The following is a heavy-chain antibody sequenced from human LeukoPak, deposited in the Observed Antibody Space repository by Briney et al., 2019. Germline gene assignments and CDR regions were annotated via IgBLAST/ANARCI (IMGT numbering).Heavy chain of an antibody. V-gene: IGHV1-24*01. J-gene: IGHJ4*02. CDR3: ATDHPYYDFWSGYSY. Sequence: ASVKVSCKVSGYTLTELSMHWVRQAPGKGLEWMGGFDPEDGETIYAQKFQGRVTMTGDTSTDTAYMELSSLRSEDTAVYYCATDHPYYDFWSGYSYWGQGTLVTVSS. D-gene: IGHD3-3*01. CDR2: FDPEDGET. CDR1: GYTLTELS.